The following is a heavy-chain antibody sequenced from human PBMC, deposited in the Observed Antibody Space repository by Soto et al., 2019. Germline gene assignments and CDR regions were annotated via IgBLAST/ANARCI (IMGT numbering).Heavy chain of an antibody. CDR1: GFIFSSYA. CDR2: ISGSGGST. V-gene: IGHV3-23*01. Sequence: GGSLRLSCTASGFIFSSYAMSWVRQAPGKGLEWASGISGSGGSTYYADSVKGRFTISRDNSKNTLYLQMSGLRADDTAVYYCAKEGSSYYFYYAMDVWGQGTTVTVSS. D-gene: IGHD6-6*01. J-gene: IGHJ6*02. CDR3: AKEGSSYYFYYAMDV.